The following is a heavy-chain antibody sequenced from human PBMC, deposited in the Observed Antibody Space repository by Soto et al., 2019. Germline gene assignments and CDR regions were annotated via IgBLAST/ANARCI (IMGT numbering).Heavy chain of an antibody. D-gene: IGHD6-13*01. CDR3: ARHQGRGYSSSWASYYYYGMDI. CDR1: GYSFTSYW. CDR2: IDPSDSYT. J-gene: IGHJ6*02. Sequence: ETLSLTCTVSGYSFTSYWISWVRQMPGKGLEWMGRIDPSDSYTNYSPSFQGHVTISADKSISTAYLQWSSLKASDTAMYYCARHQGRGYSSSWASYYYYGMDIWGQGTTVTVSS. V-gene: IGHV5-10-1*01.